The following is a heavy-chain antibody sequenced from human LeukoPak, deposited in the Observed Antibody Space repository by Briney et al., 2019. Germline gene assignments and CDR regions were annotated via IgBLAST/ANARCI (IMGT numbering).Heavy chain of an antibody. CDR1: GYSFTGYW. Sequence: GESLKISCKASGYSFTGYWIGWVRQTPGKGLEYMGIIYPGDSDTRYSPSFQGQVTISSDKSISTAYLQWSSLKASDTAMYYCARRNYYDSSGFYYYYYMDVWGKGTTVTVSS. V-gene: IGHV5-51*01. CDR2: IYPGDSDT. J-gene: IGHJ6*03. D-gene: IGHD3-22*01. CDR3: ARRNYYDSSGFYYYYYMDV.